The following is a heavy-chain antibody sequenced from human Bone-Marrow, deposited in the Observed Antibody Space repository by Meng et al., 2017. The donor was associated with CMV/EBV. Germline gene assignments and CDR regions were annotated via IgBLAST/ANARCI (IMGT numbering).Heavy chain of an antibody. CDR3: AKGAIAAVPNPMDV. V-gene: IGHV3-30*02. Sequence: GGSLRLSCAASGFTFSSYGMHWVRQAPGKGLEWVAFIRYDGSNKYYADSVKGRFTISRDNSKNSLYLQMNSLRTEDTALYYCAKGAIAAVPNPMDVWGQGTTVTVSS. D-gene: IGHD6-13*01. CDR1: GFTFSSYG. J-gene: IGHJ6*02. CDR2: IRYDGSNK.